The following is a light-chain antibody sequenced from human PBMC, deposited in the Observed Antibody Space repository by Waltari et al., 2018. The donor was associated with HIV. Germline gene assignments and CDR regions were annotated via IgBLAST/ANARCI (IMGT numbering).Light chain of an antibody. CDR3: CSYAGSSTLI. V-gene: IGLV2-23*02. CDR2: EVS. Sequence: QSALTQPASVSGSPGQSITISCTGTSSDVGSYNLVSWYQQHPGKVHKLMIYEVSKRPSGVSYRFSGSKSGDTASLTISGLQAEDEADYYCCSYAGSSTLIFGGGTKLTVL. CDR1: SSDVGSYNL. J-gene: IGLJ2*01.